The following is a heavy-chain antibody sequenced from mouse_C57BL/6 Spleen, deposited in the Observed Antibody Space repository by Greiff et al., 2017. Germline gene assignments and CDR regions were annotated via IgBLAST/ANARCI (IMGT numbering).Heavy chain of an antibody. V-gene: IGHV1-74*01. D-gene: IGHD2-5*01. Sequence: QVQLQQPGAELVKPGASVKVSCKASGYTFTSYWMHWVQQRPGQGLEWIGRIHPSDSDTNYNQKFKGKATLTVNTSSSTAYMQLSRLTSEDSAVYNCEIKNYSNRDWFAYWGQGTLVTVSA. CDR2: IHPSDSDT. J-gene: IGHJ3*01. CDR1: GYTFTSYW. CDR3: EIKNYSNRDWFAY.